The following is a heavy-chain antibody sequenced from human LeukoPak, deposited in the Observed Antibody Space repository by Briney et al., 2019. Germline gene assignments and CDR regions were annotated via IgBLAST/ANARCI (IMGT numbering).Heavy chain of an antibody. J-gene: IGHJ4*02. CDR2: IIPIFGTA. Sequence: ASVKVSCKASGGTFSSYAISWVRQAPGQGLEWMGRIIPIFGTANYAQKFQGRVTITTDESTSTAYMELSSLRSEDTAVYYCARSSSWLHGFDYWGQGTLVTVSS. D-gene: IGHD6-13*01. V-gene: IGHV1-69*05. CDR3: ARSSSWLHGFDY. CDR1: GGTFSSYA.